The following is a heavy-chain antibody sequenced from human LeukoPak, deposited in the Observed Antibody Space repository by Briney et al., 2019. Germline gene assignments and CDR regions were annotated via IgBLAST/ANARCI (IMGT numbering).Heavy chain of an antibody. CDR2: ISGSGGST. CDR1: GFTFSSYA. CDR3: AKDLSAGYYGMDV. D-gene: IGHD3-3*01. J-gene: IGHJ6*02. Sequence: GGSLRLSCAASGFTFSSYAMSWVRQAPGKGLEWVSAISGSGGSTYYADSVKGRFTISRDNSKNTLYLQMNSLRAEGTAVYYCAKDLSAGYYGMDVWGQGTTVTVSS. V-gene: IGHV3-23*01.